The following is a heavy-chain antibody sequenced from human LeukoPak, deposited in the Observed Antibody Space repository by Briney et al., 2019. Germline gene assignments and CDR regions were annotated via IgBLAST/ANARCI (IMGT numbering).Heavy chain of an antibody. Sequence: PGGSLRLSCAASGFTFSSYAMSWVRQAPGKGLEWVSAISGSGGSTYYADSVKGRFTISRDNSKNTLYLQMNSLRAEDTAVYYCAKVGNIAAAGIGSLQRGPFGYWGQGTLVTVSS. CDR2: ISGSGGST. D-gene: IGHD6-13*01. J-gene: IGHJ4*02. CDR1: GFTFSSYA. V-gene: IGHV3-23*01. CDR3: AKVGNIAAAGIGSLQRGPFGY.